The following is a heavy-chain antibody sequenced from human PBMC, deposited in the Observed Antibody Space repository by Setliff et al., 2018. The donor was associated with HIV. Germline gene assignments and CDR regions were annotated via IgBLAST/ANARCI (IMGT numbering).Heavy chain of an antibody. Sequence: SETLSLTCTVSGASFTTHYWSLIRQPPGKGQEWIGCISTSGSTNYNPSLKSRVTLSIDMSKNQFSLKMSSVTAADTAVYYCTRLAGGYADYWGQGTLVTVSS. CDR2: ISTSGST. D-gene: IGHD5-12*01. CDR3: TRLAGGYADY. J-gene: IGHJ4*02. V-gene: IGHV4-4*09. CDR1: GASFTTHY.